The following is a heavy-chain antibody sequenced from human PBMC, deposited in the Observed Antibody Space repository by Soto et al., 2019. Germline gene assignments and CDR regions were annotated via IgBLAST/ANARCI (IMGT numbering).Heavy chain of an antibody. CDR1: GFTFTSSA. CDR3: AADARSSYYDFWSGSMSHFDY. Sequence: SVKVSCKASGFTFTSSAVQWVRQARGQRLEWIGWIVVGSGNTNYAQKFQERVTITRDMSTSTAYMELSSLRSEDTAVYYCAADARSSYYDFWSGSMSHFDYWGQGTLVTVSS. D-gene: IGHD3-3*01. J-gene: IGHJ4*02. CDR2: IVVGSGNT. V-gene: IGHV1-58*01.